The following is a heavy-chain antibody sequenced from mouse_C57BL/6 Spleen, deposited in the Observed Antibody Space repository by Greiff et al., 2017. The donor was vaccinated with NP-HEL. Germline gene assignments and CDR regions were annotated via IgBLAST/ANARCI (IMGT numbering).Heavy chain of an antibody. J-gene: IGHJ4*01. CDR1: GFTFSDYG. D-gene: IGHD1-1*01. CDR2: ISSGSSTI. CDR3: ARLLRSYAMDY. Sequence: EVKLVESGGGLVKPGGSLKLSCAASGFTFSDYGMHWVRQAPEKGLEWVAYISSGSSTIYYADTVKGRFTISRDNAKNTLFLQMTSLRSEDTAMYYCARLLRSYAMDYWGQGTSVTVSS. V-gene: IGHV5-17*01.